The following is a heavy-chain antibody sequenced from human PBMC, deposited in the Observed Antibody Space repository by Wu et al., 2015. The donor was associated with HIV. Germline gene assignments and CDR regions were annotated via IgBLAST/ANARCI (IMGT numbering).Heavy chain of an antibody. CDR3: ARGADRDTNYGDYVA. J-gene: IGHJ4*02. Sequence: QVQLVQSGAEVKKPGSSVKVSCKASGTTFSSYAISWVRQAPGQGLEWMGIINPSGGSTSYAQKFQGRVTMTRDTSTSTVYMELSSLRSEDTAVYYCARGADRDTNYGDYVAWGQGTLVTVSS. CDR2: INPSGGST. V-gene: IGHV1-46*03. D-gene: IGHD4-17*01. CDR1: GTTFSSYA.